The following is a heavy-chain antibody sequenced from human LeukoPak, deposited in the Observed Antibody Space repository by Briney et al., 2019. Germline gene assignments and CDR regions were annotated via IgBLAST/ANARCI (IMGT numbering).Heavy chain of an antibody. CDR3: ARDGYSGRFDP. Sequence: GASVKVSCKASGYTFTGHYMHWVRQAPGQGLEWMGWINPNSGGTKYAQKFQGGVTMTRDTSISTAYMELSRLRSDDTAVYYCARDGYSGRFDPWGQGTLVTVSS. CDR1: GYTFTGHY. CDR2: INPNSGGT. J-gene: IGHJ5*02. D-gene: IGHD5-12*01. V-gene: IGHV1-2*02.